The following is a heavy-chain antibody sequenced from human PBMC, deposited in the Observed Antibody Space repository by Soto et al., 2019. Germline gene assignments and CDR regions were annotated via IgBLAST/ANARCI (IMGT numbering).Heavy chain of an antibody. CDR3: ASVRLGSYDWFAP. CDR2: FYYSGST. V-gene: IGHV4-39*01. D-gene: IGHD3-10*01. J-gene: IGHJ5*02. CDR1: GGSISSSGYY. Sequence: QLQLQESGPGLVKPSETLSLTCTVSGGSISSSGYYWGWIRQPPGKGLAWIGKFYYSGSTYYNPFHKSRVPISVATSKNQFSRKLTSVTAADTALYYCASVRLGSYDWFAPWGQGTLVTVSS.